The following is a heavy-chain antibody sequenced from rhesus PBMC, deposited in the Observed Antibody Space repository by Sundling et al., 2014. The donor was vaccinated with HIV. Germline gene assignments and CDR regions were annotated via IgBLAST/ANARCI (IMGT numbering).Heavy chain of an antibody. D-gene: IGHD3-3*01. CDR1: GGSLSGYS. CDR2: ISGSSGNT. J-gene: IGHJ6*01. V-gene: IGHV4-99*01. CDR3: ARVGFIWTLSYNDGLDS. Sequence: QVQLQESGPGLVKPSETLSLTCAVSGGSLSGYSWGWIRQPPGKGLEYIGCISGSSGNTNYNPSLKSRVTISKDTSKNQFSLKLISVTAADTAVYYCARVGFIWTLSYNDGLDSWGQGVVVTVSS.